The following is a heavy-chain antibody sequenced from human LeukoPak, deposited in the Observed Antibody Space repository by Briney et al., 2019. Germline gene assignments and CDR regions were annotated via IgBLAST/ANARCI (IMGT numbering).Heavy chain of an antibody. CDR1: GYTFTSYY. J-gene: IGHJ5*02. CDR2: INPSGGST. V-gene: IGHV1-46*01. CDR3: ARDYSLDP. D-gene: IGHD6-13*01. Sequence: ASVKVSCKASGYTFTSYYMHWVRQAPGQGLEWMGIINPSGGSTSYAQKFQGRVTMTRDTSISTAYMELSRLRSDDTAVYYCARDYSLDPWGQGTLVTVSS.